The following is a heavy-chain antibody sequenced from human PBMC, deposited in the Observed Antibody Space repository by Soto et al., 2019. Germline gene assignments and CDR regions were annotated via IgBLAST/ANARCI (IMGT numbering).Heavy chain of an antibody. Sequence: SVKVSCKASGGTFSSYAISWVRQAPGQGLEWMGGIIPVFGTANYAQKFQGRVTITADESTSTAYMELSSLRSEDTAVYYCARGGHCDRLPPRVGGMDVWGQGTTVTVS. CDR1: GGTFSSYA. D-gene: IGHD1-26*01. CDR3: ARGGHCDRLPPRVGGMDV. CDR2: IIPVFGTA. V-gene: IGHV1-69*13. J-gene: IGHJ6*02.